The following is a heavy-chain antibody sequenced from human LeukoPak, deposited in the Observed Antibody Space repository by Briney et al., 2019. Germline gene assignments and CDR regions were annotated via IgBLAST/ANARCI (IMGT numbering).Heavy chain of an antibody. V-gene: IGHV3-30*02. CDR1: GFTFRSYG. Sequence: GSLRLSCAASGFTFRSYGMHWVRQAPGKGLGWVAFIRYDGSNKYYADSVKGRFTISRDNSKNTLYLQMNSLRAEDTAVYYCAKEARGGGYVPTMDYWGQGTLVTVSS. J-gene: IGHJ4*02. CDR3: AKEARGGGYVPTMDY. D-gene: IGHD5-12*01. CDR2: IRYDGSNK.